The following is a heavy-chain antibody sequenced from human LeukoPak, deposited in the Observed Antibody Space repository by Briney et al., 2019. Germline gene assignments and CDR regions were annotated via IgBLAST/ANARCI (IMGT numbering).Heavy chain of an antibody. V-gene: IGHV3-30*02. D-gene: IGHD3-3*01. Sequence: GGSLRLSCAASGFTFSSYGMHWVRQAPGKGLEWVAFIRYDGSNKYYADSVKGRFTISRDNSKNTLYLQMNSLRAEDTAVYYCAKGYDFWSGYYNFFDYWGQGTLVTVSS. CDR1: GFTFSSYG. J-gene: IGHJ4*02. CDR3: AKGYDFWSGYYNFFDY. CDR2: IRYDGSNK.